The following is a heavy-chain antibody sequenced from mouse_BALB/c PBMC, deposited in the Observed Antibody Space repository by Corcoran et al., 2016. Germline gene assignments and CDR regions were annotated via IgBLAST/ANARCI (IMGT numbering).Heavy chain of an antibody. CDR1: GYAFTNYG. J-gene: IGHJ4*01. CDR3: AREHYAKDY. V-gene: IGHV9-1*02. CDR2: INTYTGEP. Sequence: QIQLVQSGPELKKPGETVKISCKASGYAFTNYGMNWVKQAPGKGLKWMGWINTYTGEPTYADDVKGRFAFSLETSASTAYFQINNLKNEDKATNFCAREHYAKDYWRQGTAVAVS.